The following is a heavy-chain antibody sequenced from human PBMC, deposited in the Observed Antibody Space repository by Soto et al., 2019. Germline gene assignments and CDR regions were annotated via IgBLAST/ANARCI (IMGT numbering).Heavy chain of an antibody. CDR1: GYTFTSYY. Sequence: GASVKVSCKASGYTFTSYYMHWVRQAPGQGLEWMGIINPSGGSTRYAQKFQGRVTMTRDTSTSTVYMDLSSLRSEDTAVYYCARGTRITMIVVADKYYFDYWGQGTLVTVSS. CDR2: INPSGGST. CDR3: ARGTRITMIVVADKYYFDY. V-gene: IGHV1-46*01. D-gene: IGHD3-22*01. J-gene: IGHJ4*02.